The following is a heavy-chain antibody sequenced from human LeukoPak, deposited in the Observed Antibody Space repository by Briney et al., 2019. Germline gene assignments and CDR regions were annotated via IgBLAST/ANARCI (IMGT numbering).Heavy chain of an antibody. Sequence: RGSLRLSCAPSGFSFDDYGMSWVRHAPGKGGEWGSGIIGDGGSTAYADSVKGRFSISREKATNSLYLQMNSLRAEDTALYHCARVSVVRGVIGRFDLWGQGTLVTVSS. CDR1: GFSFDDYG. V-gene: IGHV3-20*01. J-gene: IGHJ5*02. D-gene: IGHD3-10*01. CDR2: IIGDGGST. CDR3: ARVSVVRGVIGRFDL.